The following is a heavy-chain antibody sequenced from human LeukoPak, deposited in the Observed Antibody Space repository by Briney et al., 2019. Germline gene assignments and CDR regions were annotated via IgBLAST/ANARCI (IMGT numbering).Heavy chain of an antibody. CDR2: ITTSDGNT. CDR1: GFTFSSYT. J-gene: IGHJ4*02. D-gene: IGHD7-27*01. Sequence: GGSLRLSCAASGFTFSSYTMSWVRQAPGKGLEWVSTITTSDGNTYYADSVKGRFTVSGDNSKNTLYLQMNSLRAEDTAVYYCAKDGGLWVSAHWGDSWGRGTLVTVSS. CDR3: AKDGGLWVSAHWGDS. V-gene: IGHV3-23*01.